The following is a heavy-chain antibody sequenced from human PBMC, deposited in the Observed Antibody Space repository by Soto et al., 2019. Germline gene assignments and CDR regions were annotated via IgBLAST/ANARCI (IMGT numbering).Heavy chain of an antibody. Sequence: EVQLLESGGGLVQPGGSLRLSCAASGFTFSNYAMSWVRQAPGKGLEWVSTITGGGGDTYYADSVTGRFTISRDNSKNTLYMQMNSPRAEDTAVYYSAKKYSYGWGTYLYHFDCWGQGTLVTVS. J-gene: IGHJ4*02. D-gene: IGHD3-10*01. CDR1: GFTFSNYA. CDR2: ITGGGGDT. V-gene: IGHV3-23*01. CDR3: AKKYSYGWGTYLYHFDC.